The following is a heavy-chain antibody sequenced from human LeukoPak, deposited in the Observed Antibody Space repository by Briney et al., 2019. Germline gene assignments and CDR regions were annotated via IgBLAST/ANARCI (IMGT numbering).Heavy chain of an antibody. CDR1: GYTCTSYG. J-gene: IGHJ3*02. CDR2: MNPNSGNT. V-gene: IGHV1-8*03. D-gene: IGHD3-22*01. Sequence: GASVKGPCKTCGYTCTSYGIDGVRKATGQGLEWMGWMNPNSGNTGYAQKFQGRVTITRNTSISTAYMELSSLRSEDTAVYYCASGPQYYYDSSGYYWSYAFDIWGQGTMVTVSS. CDR3: ASGPQYYYDSSGYYWSYAFDI.